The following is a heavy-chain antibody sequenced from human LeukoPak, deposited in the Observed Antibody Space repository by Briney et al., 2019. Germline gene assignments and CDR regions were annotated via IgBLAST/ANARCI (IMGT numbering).Heavy chain of an antibody. J-gene: IGHJ4*02. CDR3: AKILIFGVVTPPDY. V-gene: IGHV3-23*01. CDR2: ISGSGGST. Sequence: GGSLRLSCAASGFTFSSYAMSWVRQAPGKGLEWVSAISGSGGSTYYADSVKGRFTISRDNSKNTLYLQMNSLRAEDTAVYYCAKILIFGVVTPPDYWGQGTLVTVSS. CDR1: GFTFSSYA. D-gene: IGHD3-3*01.